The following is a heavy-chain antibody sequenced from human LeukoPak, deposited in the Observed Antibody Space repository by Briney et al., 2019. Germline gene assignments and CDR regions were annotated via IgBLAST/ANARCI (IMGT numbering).Heavy chain of an antibody. D-gene: IGHD4-11*01. CDR1: GFTFSSYA. Sequence: GGSLRLSCAASGFTFSSYAMHWVRQAPGKGLEWVAVISYDGSNKYYADSVKGRFTISRDNSKNTLYLQMNSLRAEDTAVYYCAREMIYSSKYYYYGMDVWGQGTTVTVSS. J-gene: IGHJ6*02. V-gene: IGHV3-30*14. CDR2: ISYDGSNK. CDR3: AREMIYSSKYYYYGMDV.